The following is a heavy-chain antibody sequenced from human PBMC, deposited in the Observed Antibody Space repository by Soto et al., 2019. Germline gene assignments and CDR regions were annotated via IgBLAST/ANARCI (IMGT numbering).Heavy chain of an antibody. V-gene: IGHV3-48*02. Sequence: PGGSLRLSCAASGFTFSSHTMNWVRQAPGKGLEWISYITSTSSTKNYADSVKGRFTTSRDNANNSLYLQMNSLRDEDTAVYYRARRITMVRGPYYYYAMDVWGQGTTVTVSS. CDR2: ITSTSSTK. CDR1: GFTFSSHT. D-gene: IGHD3-10*01. CDR3: ARRITMVRGPYYYYAMDV. J-gene: IGHJ6*02.